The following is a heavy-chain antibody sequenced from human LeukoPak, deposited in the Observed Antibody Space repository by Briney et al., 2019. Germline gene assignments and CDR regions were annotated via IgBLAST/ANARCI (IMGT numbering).Heavy chain of an antibody. CDR3: AKGKGYDD. CDR2: IKEDGSEK. V-gene: IGHV3-7*01. Sequence: SGGSLRLSCAASGFTFSIYWMSWVRQAPGKGLEWVANIKEDGSEKYYVDSVKGRFTISRDNAKNSLYLQMNSLRVEDTAVYYCAKGKGYDDWGQGILVTVSS. J-gene: IGHJ4*02. CDR1: GFTFSIYW. D-gene: IGHD5-12*01.